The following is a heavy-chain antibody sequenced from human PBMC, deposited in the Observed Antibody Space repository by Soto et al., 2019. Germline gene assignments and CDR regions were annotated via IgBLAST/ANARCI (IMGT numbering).Heavy chain of an antibody. V-gene: IGHV3-23*01. CDR2: ITGSGGRA. J-gene: IGHJ6*02. CDR3: AVHLGQNYYTMDV. CDR1: VYPFRNFV. Sequence: PGGPLRLSCSGSVYPFRNFVMSGVRHVPGKGLHWVSGITGSGGRAYYADSVKGRFTISRDNSRNTPYLQLSRLGAEDTAMYHCAVHLGQNYYTMDVWGQGTTVTVSS.